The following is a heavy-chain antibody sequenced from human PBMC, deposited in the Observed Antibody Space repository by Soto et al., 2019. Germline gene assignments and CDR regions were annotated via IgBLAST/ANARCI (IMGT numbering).Heavy chain of an antibody. CDR2: IYNSGST. CDR1: GGSISSGGYY. J-gene: IGHJ5*02. Sequence: SETLSLTCTVSGGSISSGGYYWSWIRQHPGKGLEWIGYIYNSGSTYYKTSLKNRVNKSVDTSKNLFSLKLSFVTAADTAVYYCARSVTPWGQGTLVTVSS. CDR3: ARSVTP. D-gene: IGHD3-10*01. V-gene: IGHV4-31*03.